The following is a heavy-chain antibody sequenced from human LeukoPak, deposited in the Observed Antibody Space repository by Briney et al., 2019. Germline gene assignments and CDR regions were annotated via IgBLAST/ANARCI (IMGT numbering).Heavy chain of an antibody. CDR2: ISSGSNYI. D-gene: IGHD5-18*01. Sequence: GGSLRLSCAVSGFSFSSYGINWVRQAPGKGLEWVSFISSGSNYIYYADSVKGRFTISRDNAMSSLYLQMNSLRAEDTAVYYCARAGDNTTMVTQWGQGTLVTVSS. V-gene: IGHV3-21*01. J-gene: IGHJ4*02. CDR1: GFSFSSYG. CDR3: ARAGDNTTMVTQ.